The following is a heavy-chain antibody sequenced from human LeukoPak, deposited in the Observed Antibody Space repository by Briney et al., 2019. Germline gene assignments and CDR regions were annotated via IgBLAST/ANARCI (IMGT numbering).Heavy chain of an antibody. D-gene: IGHD3-22*01. CDR3: ARGFHSSGYYRLGYYYGMDV. CDR1: GDTISSNSAA. CDR2: TYYRSKSYN. V-gene: IGHV6-1*01. Sequence: SQTLSLTCAISGDTISSNSAAWHWLRQSPSRGLEWLARTYYRSKSYNDYAVSVKSRITINPDTSKNQFSLQLNSVTPEDTAVYYCARGFHSSGYYRLGYYYGMDVWGQGTTVTVSS. J-gene: IGHJ6*02.